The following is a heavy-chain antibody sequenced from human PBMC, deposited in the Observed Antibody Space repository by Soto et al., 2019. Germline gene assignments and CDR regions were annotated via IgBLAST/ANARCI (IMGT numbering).Heavy chain of an antibody. Sequence: QVQLVESGGGVVQPGRSLRLSCAASGFSFSNYGMQWVRQAPGKGLEWVAVVSYDGNNKYYADSVKGRFTISRDNSKNMLYLHMDGLRPEDSAVYYCAKDRSLLGYYFDYWGQGTLVSVSS. CDR2: VSYDGNNK. V-gene: IGHV3-30*18. J-gene: IGHJ4*02. CDR1: GFSFSNYG. D-gene: IGHD2-21*01. CDR3: AKDRSLLGYYFDY.